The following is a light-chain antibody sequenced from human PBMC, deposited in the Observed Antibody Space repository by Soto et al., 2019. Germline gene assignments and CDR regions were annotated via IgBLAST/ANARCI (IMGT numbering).Light chain of an antibody. CDR1: QSLGSN. J-gene: IGKJ1*01. V-gene: IGKV3-15*01. CDR3: QKYNEWPWT. CDR2: ATS. Sequence: EIVRTQSPATLSVSPGERAALSCRASQSLGSNLAWYHQKPGQAPRLLLYATSSRATGVPDRFSGDGSGTEFTLTIRSLQSEDFGVYYCQKYNEWPWTFCPGTKVEIK.